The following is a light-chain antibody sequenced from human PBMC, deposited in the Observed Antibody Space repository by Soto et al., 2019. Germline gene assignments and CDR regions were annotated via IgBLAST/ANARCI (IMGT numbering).Light chain of an antibody. V-gene: IGKV3-20*01. CDR2: DAS. Sequence: EIVLTQSPGTLSLSPGERATLSCRASQSVSSNYLAWYQQRPGQAPRLLIYDASSRATGVPDRFSGSGSGTDLTLTISRLEPEDFAVYYCHQYGGSPGTLGQGTKVEIK. CDR1: QSVSSNY. J-gene: IGKJ1*01. CDR3: HQYGGSPGT.